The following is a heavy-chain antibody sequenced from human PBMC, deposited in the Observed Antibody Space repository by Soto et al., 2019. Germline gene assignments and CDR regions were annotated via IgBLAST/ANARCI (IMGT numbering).Heavy chain of an antibody. V-gene: IGHV3-23*01. Sequence: EVQLLESGGGLAQPGGSLRLSCAASGFSISTYGVTWVRQAPGKGLEWVSGFSGSSGNTYYADSVKGRFTISRDNSKNSVYQQMNPLRAEDTVVYYCATWTGYGDSWGQGTLVTVSS. D-gene: IGHD5-12*01. CDR1: GFSISTYG. J-gene: IGHJ4*02. CDR2: FSGSSGNT. CDR3: ATWTGYGDS.